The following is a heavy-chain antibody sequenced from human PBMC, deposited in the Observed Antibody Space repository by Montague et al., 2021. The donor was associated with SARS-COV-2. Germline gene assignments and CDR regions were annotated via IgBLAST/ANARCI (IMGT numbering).Heavy chain of an antibody. D-gene: IGHD3-10*01. V-gene: IGHV3-74*01. CDR3: VRPLWFGDSDYYFDS. J-gene: IGHJ4*02. CDR2: IKPDGTST. Sequence: SLRLSCAASVFTFRRYWMHLFRQVPGRGLVWVSRIKPDGTSTNYSASVQGRFTISRDNAKNTLSLQMNNLRAEDTAIYYCVRPLWFGDSDYYFDSWGQGTLVTVSS. CDR1: VFTFRRYW.